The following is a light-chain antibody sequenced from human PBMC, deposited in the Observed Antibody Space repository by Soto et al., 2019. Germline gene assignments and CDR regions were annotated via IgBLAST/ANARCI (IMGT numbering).Light chain of an antibody. CDR3: AAWDDSLNGYV. CDR1: SSNIGSNT. V-gene: IGLV1-44*01. J-gene: IGLJ1*01. Sequence: SVLTQPPSASGTPGQRVTISCSGSSSNIGSNTVNWYQQLPGTAPKLLLYSNNQRPSGVPDRFSGSKSGTSASLAISGLQSEDEADYYCAAWDDSLNGYVFGTGTKVTVL. CDR2: SNN.